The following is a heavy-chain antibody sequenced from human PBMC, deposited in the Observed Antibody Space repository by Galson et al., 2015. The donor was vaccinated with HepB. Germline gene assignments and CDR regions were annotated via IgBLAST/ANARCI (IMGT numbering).Heavy chain of an antibody. CDR2: ISSSSSYI. D-gene: IGHD3-10*01. J-gene: IGHJ6*03. CDR1: GFTFSSYS. V-gene: IGHV3-21*01. CDR3: ARDGSTMVQGVTLDYYYYYMDV. Sequence: SLRLSCAASGFTFSSYSMNWVRQAPGKGLEWVSSISSSSSYIYYADSVKGRFTISRDNAKNSLYLQTNSLRAEDTAVYYCARDGSTMVQGVTLDYYYYYMDVWGKGTTVAVSS.